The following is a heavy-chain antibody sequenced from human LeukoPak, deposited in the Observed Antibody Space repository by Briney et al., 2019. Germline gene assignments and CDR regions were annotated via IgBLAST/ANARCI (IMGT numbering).Heavy chain of an antibody. CDR2: ISGSGSST. CDR1: GFTFSSYA. CDR3: AKGSDYYDSSGYYLG. Sequence: GGSLRLSCAASGFTFSSYAMSWVRQAPGKGLEWVSAISGSGSSTYYADSVKGRFTISRDNSKNTLYLQMNSLRAEDTAVYYCAKGSDYYDSSGYYLGWGQGTLVTVSP. D-gene: IGHD3-22*01. V-gene: IGHV3-23*01. J-gene: IGHJ4*02.